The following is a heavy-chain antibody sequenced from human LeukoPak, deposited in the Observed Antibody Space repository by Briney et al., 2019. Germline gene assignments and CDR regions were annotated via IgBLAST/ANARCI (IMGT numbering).Heavy chain of an antibody. CDR1: GFTFDDYA. J-gene: IGHJ6*03. CDR2: ISRNSGSI. Sequence: PGGSLRLSCAASGFTFDDYAMHWVRQAPGKGLEWVSGISRNSGSIGYADSVKGRFTISRDNAKNSLYLQMNSLRAEDMALYYCAKDNYYYMDVWGKGTTVTVSS. V-gene: IGHV3-9*03. CDR3: AKDNYYYMDV.